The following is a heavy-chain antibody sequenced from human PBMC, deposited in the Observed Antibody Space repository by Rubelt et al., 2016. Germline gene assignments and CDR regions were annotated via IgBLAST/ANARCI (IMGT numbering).Heavy chain of an antibody. CDR3: AKKDQLKAFDI. CDR1: GFTFSTYN. CDR2: ISSTSGTL. J-gene: IGHJ3*02. Sequence: EVQLVESGGGVVRPGGSLRLSCAASGFTFSTYNMNWVRQAPGKGLEWIAYISSTSGTLSYAASVKGRFTVARDNAINSMYLQMRSLRAEDTAVYYCAKKDQLKAFDIWGQGTMVTVSS. V-gene: IGHV3-48*01.